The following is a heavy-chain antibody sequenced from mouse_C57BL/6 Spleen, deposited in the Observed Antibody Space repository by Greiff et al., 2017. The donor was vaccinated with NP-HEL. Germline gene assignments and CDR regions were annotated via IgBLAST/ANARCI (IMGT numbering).Heavy chain of an antibody. CDR2: FYPGSGST. CDR1: GYTFTGYG. Sequence: QVQLQQPGAELVKPGASVKMSCKASGYTFTGYGITWVKQRPGQGLEWIGDFYPGSGSTNYNEKFKGKATLTVDTSSSTAYMQLSSLTSEDSAVYYCARNYYGSSPYWYFDVWGTGTTVTVSS. D-gene: IGHD1-1*01. V-gene: IGHV1-55*01. CDR3: ARNYYGSSPYWYFDV. J-gene: IGHJ1*03.